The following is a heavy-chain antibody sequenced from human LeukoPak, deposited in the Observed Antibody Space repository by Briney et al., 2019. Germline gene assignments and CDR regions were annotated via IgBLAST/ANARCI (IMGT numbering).Heavy chain of an antibody. CDR1: GGTFSSYA. CDR3: ARYYYDSSGYIDY. CDR2: INPNSGGT. Sequence: GASVKVSCKAPGGTFSSYAISWVRQAPGQGLEWMGRINPNSGGTNYAQKFQGRVTMTRDTSISTAYMELSRLRSDDTAVYYCARYYYDSSGYIDYWGQGTLVTVSS. J-gene: IGHJ4*02. V-gene: IGHV1-2*06. D-gene: IGHD3-22*01.